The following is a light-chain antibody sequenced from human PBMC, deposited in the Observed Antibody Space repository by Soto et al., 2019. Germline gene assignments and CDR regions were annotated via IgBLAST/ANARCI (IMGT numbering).Light chain of an antibody. Sequence: EIVLTHSPGTLSLSPWERATLSCRASQSVTSSSLAWYQQKPGQAPRLLIYGASNRATGIPDRFSGSGSGTDFTLTINRLEPEDFAVYYCQDYGTSWTFGQGTKVDIK. CDR3: QDYGTSWT. CDR2: GAS. CDR1: QSVTSSS. J-gene: IGKJ1*01. V-gene: IGKV3-20*01.